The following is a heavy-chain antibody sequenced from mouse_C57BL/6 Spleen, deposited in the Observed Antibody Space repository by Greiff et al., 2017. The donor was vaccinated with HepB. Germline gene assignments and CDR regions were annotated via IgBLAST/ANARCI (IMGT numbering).Heavy chain of an antibody. CDR3: ARLIYYYGSSPYYFDY. D-gene: IGHD1-1*01. J-gene: IGHJ2*01. V-gene: IGHV5-6*01. Sequence: EVKVVESGGDLVKPGGSLKLSCAASGFTFSSYGMSWVRQTPDKRLEWVATISSGGSYTYYPDSVKGRFTISRDNAKNTLYLQMSSLKSEDTAMYYCARLIYYYGSSPYYFDYWGQGTTLTVSS. CDR1: GFTFSSYG. CDR2: ISSGGSYT.